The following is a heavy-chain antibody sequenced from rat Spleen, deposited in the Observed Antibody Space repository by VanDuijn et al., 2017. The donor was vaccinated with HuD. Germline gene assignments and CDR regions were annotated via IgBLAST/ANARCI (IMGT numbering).Heavy chain of an antibody. Sequence: EVQLVESGGGLVQPGRSLKLSCAASGFTFSSFPMAWVRQAPKKGLEWVASISSGGGGIYYLDSVKGRFSISRDNSKSTLYLQLDSLRSEDTASYYCGRHHYDGYYHGPVFGVMDAWGQGASVTVSS. CDR3: GRHHYDGYYHGPVFGVMDA. V-gene: IGHV5-25*01. CDR1: GFTFSSFP. CDR2: ISSGGGGI. D-gene: IGHD1-12*03. J-gene: IGHJ4*01.